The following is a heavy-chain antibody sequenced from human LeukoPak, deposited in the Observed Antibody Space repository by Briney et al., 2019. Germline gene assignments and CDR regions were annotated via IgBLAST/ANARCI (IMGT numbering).Heavy chain of an antibody. Sequence: GASVKVSCKVSGYTLTELSMHWVRQAPGKGLEWMGGFDPEDGETIYAQKFQGRVTMTEDTSTDTAYMELSSLRSEDTAVYYCATTVPHNYDILTGYSRFDYWGQGTLVTVSS. CDR3: ATTVPHNYDILTGYSRFDY. V-gene: IGHV1-24*01. CDR2: FDPEDGET. CDR1: GYTLTELS. D-gene: IGHD3-9*01. J-gene: IGHJ4*02.